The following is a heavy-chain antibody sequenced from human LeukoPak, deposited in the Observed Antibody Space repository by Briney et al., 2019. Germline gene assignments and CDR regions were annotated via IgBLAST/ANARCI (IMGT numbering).Heavy chain of an antibody. Sequence: PSETLSLTCTVSVGSICSGGYYWGWIRQPPGKGLEWIGSIYYSGSTYYNPSLKSRVTISVDTSKNQFSLKLTSVTAADAAVYYCARQYSSGWPWFDPWGQGTLVTVSS. CDR3: ARQYSSGWPWFDP. J-gene: IGHJ5*02. D-gene: IGHD6-19*01. V-gene: IGHV4-39*01. CDR2: IYYSGST. CDR1: VGSICSGGYY.